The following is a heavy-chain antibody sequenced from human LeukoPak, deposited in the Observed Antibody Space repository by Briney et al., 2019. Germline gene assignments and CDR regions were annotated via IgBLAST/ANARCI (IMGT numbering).Heavy chain of an antibody. CDR3: TRAVAGGGAFDI. CDR2: ISYDGSNK. D-gene: IGHD6-19*01. CDR1: GFTFSSYA. V-gene: IGHV3-30-3*01. J-gene: IGHJ3*02. Sequence: GGSLRPSCAASGFTFSSYAMHWVRQAPGKGLEWVAVISYDGSNKYYADSVKGRFTISRDNSKNTLYLQMNSLRAEDTAVYYCTRAVAGGGAFDIWGQGTMVTVSS.